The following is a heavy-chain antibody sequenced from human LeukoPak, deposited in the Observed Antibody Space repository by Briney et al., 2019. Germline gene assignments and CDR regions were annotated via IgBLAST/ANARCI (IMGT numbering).Heavy chain of an antibody. J-gene: IGHJ4*02. Sequence: GGSLRLSCAASGFTFTGYWMSWVRQAPGKGLEWVANIKQDGGDKFYVDSVVGRFTISRDNAKNSLYLQMSSLRAEDTAVYYCARDPGTDGSSWYVLDNWGQGTLVTVSA. CDR2: IKQDGGDK. V-gene: IGHV3-7*01. CDR3: ARDPGTDGSSWYVLDN. CDR1: GFTFTGYW. D-gene: IGHD6-13*01.